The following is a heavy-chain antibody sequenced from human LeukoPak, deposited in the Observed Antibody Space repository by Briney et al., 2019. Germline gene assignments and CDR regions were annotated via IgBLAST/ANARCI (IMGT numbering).Heavy chain of an antibody. CDR1: GGSISSSSYY. V-gene: IGHV4-39*07. J-gene: IGHJ4*02. D-gene: IGHD5-18*01. CDR3: ASGGQLWFQDY. Sequence: SETLSLTCTVSGGSISSSSYYWGWIRQPPGKGLEWIGSIYYSGSTYYNPSLKSRVTISVDTSKNQFSLKLSSVTAADTAVYYCASGGQLWFQDYWGQGTLVTVSS. CDR2: IYYSGST.